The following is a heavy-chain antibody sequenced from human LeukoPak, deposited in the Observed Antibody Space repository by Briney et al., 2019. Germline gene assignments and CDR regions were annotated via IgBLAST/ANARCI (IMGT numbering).Heavy chain of an antibody. Sequence: SETLSLTCTVSGGSISSYYWGWIRQPPGKGLEWIGSIYYSGSTYYNPSLKSRVTISVDTSKNQFSLKLSSVTAADTAVYYCARGALTGEYYFDYWGQGTLVTVSS. CDR2: IYYSGST. D-gene: IGHD7-27*01. CDR1: GGSISSYY. J-gene: IGHJ4*02. CDR3: ARGALTGEYYFDY. V-gene: IGHV4-39*07.